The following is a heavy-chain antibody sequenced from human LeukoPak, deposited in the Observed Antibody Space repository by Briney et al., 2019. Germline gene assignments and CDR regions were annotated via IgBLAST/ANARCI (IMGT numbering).Heavy chain of an antibody. D-gene: IGHD3-22*01. J-gene: IGHJ4*02. CDR3: ACDYYDSSGYEY. Sequence: PGGSLRLSCAASGFTFDDYGMSWVRQAPGKGLEWVSGINWNGGSTGYADSVKGRFTISRDNAKNSLYLQMNSLRADDTALYYCACDYYDSSGYEYWGQGTLVTVSS. V-gene: IGHV3-20*04. CDR1: GFTFDDYG. CDR2: INWNGGST.